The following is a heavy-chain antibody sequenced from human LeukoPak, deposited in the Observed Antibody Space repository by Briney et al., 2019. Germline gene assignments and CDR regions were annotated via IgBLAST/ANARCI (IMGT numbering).Heavy chain of an antibody. J-gene: IGHJ4*02. V-gene: IGHV1-46*01. CDR1: GYTFTSYY. Sequence: ASVKVSCKASGYTFTSYYMHRVRQAPRQGLEWMAIINPSGGSTSYAQKFQGRVTMTRDTSTSTVYMELSSLRSEDTAVYYCARDSRPSYDSSGYYYPGDYWGQGTLVTVSS. D-gene: IGHD3-22*01. CDR3: ARDSRPSYDSSGYYYPGDY. CDR2: INPSGGST.